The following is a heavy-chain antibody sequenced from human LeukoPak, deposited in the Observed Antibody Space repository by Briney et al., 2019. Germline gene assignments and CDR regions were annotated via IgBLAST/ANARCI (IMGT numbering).Heavy chain of an antibody. Sequence: GGSLRLSCAASGFTFSSYGMHWVRQAPGKGLEWVAVIWYDGSDKYYADSVKGRFTISRDNSKNTLYLQVNTLRAEDTAVYYCARDLAGVSWFDPWGQGTLVTVSS. CDR1: GFTFSSYG. CDR2: IWYDGSDK. V-gene: IGHV3-33*01. CDR3: ARDLAGVSWFDP. D-gene: IGHD2-8*01. J-gene: IGHJ5*02.